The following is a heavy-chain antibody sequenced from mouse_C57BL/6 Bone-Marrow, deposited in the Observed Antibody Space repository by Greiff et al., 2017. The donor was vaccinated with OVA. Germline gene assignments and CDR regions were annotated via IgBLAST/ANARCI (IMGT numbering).Heavy chain of an antibody. D-gene: IGHD1-1*01. CDR2: INPGSGGT. J-gene: IGHJ2*01. CDR3: ARRGHITTVVAPLFDY. Sequence: QVQLKESGAELVRPGTSVKVSCKASGYAFTNYLIEWVKQRPGQGLEWIGVINPGSGGTNYNEKFKGKATLTADKSSSTAYMQLSSLTSEDSAVYFGARRGHITTVVAPLFDYWGQGTTLTVSS. CDR1: GYAFTNYL. V-gene: IGHV1-54*01.